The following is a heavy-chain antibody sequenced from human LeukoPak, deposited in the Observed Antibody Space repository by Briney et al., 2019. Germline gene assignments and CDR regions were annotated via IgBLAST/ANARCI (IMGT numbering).Heavy chain of an antibody. CDR3: ARQYCTSTTCRTFDI. CDR1: GGSISRSY. Sequence: SETLSLTCTVSGGSISRSYWSWIRQPPGKGLEWIGYIYYSGGTNYNPSLKSRLTISVDTSNNQFSLKLSSVTAADTAVYYCARQYCTSTTCRTFDIWGQGTMVTVSS. CDR2: IYYSGGT. V-gene: IGHV4-59*01. D-gene: IGHD2-2*01. J-gene: IGHJ3*02.